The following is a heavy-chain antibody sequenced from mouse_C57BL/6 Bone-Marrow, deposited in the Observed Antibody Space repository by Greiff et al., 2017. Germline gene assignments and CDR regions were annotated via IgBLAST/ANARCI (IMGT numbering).Heavy chain of an antibody. Sequence: VKLMESGPELVKPGASVKISCKASGYAFSSSWMNWVKQRPGKGLEWIGRIYPGDGDTNYNGTFKGKATLTADKSSITAYMQLSSLTSEDSAVYFCARRAGYWGQGTTLTVSS. CDR1: GYAFSSSW. J-gene: IGHJ2*01. D-gene: IGHD3-3*01. V-gene: IGHV1-82*01. CDR3: ARRAGY. CDR2: IYPGDGDT.